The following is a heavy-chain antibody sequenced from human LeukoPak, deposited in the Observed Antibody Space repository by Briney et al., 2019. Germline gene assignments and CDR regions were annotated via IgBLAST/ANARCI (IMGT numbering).Heavy chain of an antibody. Sequence: GGSLRLSCAASGFTFSDYEMNWVRQAPGKGLEWVSYISSSGSTMFYADSVKGRSTISRDNAKNSLYLQMNSLRVEDTAVYYCARGAQITYYYDTSGYPDYWGQGALVTVSA. CDR3: ARGAQITYYYDTSGYPDY. CDR2: ISSSGSTM. D-gene: IGHD3-22*01. V-gene: IGHV3-48*03. J-gene: IGHJ4*02. CDR1: GFTFSDYE.